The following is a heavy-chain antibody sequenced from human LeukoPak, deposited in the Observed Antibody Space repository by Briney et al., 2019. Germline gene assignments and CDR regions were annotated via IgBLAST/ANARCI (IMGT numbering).Heavy chain of an antibody. CDR3: ATGYSGNGVGY. J-gene: IGHJ4*02. D-gene: IGHD5-12*01. V-gene: IGHV3-74*01. CDR2: ITTDGSST. CDR1: GFTFSSYW. Sequence: GGSLRLSCAASGFTFSSYWMHWVRQPPGKGLVWVSRITTDGSSTTYADSVKGRFTVSRDNAKNTLYLQMNSLRAEDTAVYYCATGYSGNGVGYWGQGTLVTVSS.